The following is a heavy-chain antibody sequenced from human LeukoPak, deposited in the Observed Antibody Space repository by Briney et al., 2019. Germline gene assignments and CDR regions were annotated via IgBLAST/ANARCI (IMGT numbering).Heavy chain of an antibody. CDR3: ARGRYSGSYYDYYYMDV. V-gene: IGHV1-46*01. J-gene: IGHJ6*03. D-gene: IGHD1-26*01. CDR1: GYTFTNYH. Sequence: ASVKVSCKASGYTFTNYHMNWVRQAPGQGLEWMGIINPSGGSTTNAQKLQGRVTMTTDTSTSTAYMELRSLRSDDTAVYYCARGRYSGSYYDYYYMDVWGKETTVTVSS. CDR2: INPSGGST.